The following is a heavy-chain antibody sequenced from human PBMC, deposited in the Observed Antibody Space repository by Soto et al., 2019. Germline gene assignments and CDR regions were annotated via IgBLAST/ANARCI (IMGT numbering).Heavy chain of an antibody. CDR2: IIPIFGTA. CDR1: GGTFSSYA. J-gene: IGHJ4*02. CDR3: AAYGSGSYYNSKYFDY. V-gene: IGHV1-69*06. Sequence: ASVKVSCKASGGTFSSYAISWVRQAPGQGLEWMGGIIPIFGTANYAQKFQGRVTITADKSTSTAYMELSSLRSEDTAVYYCAAYGSGSYYNSKYFDYWGQGTLVTVSS. D-gene: IGHD3-10*01.